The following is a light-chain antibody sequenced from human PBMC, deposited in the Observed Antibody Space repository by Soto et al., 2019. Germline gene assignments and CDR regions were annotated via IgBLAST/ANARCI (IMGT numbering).Light chain of an antibody. CDR2: DVN. CDR3: NSYTTSETYV. V-gene: IGLV2-14*01. Sequence: QSVLTQPASVSESPGQSITISCTGTNSDVGSYNRVSWYQQPPGTAPKLMIFDVNNRPSGVSYRFSGSKSGNTAYLTISGLQAEDEADYYCNSYTTSETYVFGTGTKVTVL. J-gene: IGLJ1*01. CDR1: NSDVGSYNR.